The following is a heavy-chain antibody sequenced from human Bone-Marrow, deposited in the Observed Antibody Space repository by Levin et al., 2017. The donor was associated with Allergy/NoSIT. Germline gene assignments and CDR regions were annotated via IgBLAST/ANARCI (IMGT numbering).Heavy chain of an antibody. CDR2: ISSSSYI. V-gene: IGHV3-21*01. D-gene: IGHD2-2*01. CDR1: GFTFSSYS. Sequence: GGSLRLSCAASGFTFSSYSMNWVRQAPGKGLEWVSSISSSSYIYYAESVKGRFTISRDNAKNSLYLEMNSLRGEDTAVYYCAREGGYCISTSCRYFDYWGQGTLVTVSS. CDR3: AREGGYCISTSCRYFDY. J-gene: IGHJ4*02.